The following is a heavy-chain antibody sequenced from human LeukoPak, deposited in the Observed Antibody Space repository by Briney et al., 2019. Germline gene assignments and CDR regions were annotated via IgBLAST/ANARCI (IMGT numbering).Heavy chain of an antibody. J-gene: IGHJ4*02. CDR1: GFTFSSYA. CDR2: ISYDGSNK. V-gene: IGHV3-30*01. D-gene: IGHD6-13*01. Sequence: PGGSLRLSCAASGFTFSSYAMHWVRQAPGKGLEWVAVISYDGSNKYYADSVKGRFTISRDNSKNTLYLQMNSLRAEDTAVYYCARDLEQQHYESFDYWGRGTLVTVSS. CDR3: ARDLEQQHYESFDY.